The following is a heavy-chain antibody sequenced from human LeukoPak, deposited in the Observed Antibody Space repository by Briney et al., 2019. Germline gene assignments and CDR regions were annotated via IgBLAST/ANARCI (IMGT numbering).Heavy chain of an antibody. V-gene: IGHV3-74*01. CDR1: GFTFSSYW. D-gene: IGHD6-13*01. CDR2: INSDGSST. Sequence: GGSLRLSCAASGFTFSSYWMHWGRQAPGKGLVWVSRINSDGSSTSYADSVKGRFTISKDNAKNTLNLQMNSLRAEDTAVYYCARDGEGAAAAYFQHWGQGTLVTVSS. J-gene: IGHJ1*01. CDR3: ARDGEGAAAAYFQH.